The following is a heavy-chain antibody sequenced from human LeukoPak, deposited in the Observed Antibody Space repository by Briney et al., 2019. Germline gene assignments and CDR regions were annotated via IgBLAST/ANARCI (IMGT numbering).Heavy chain of an antibody. CDR1: GGSISTYY. CDR2: IHYSGGT. CDR3: AREQYDSSGYFFLDL. Sequence: SETLSLTCTVSGGSISTYYWSWIRQPPGKGLEWIGYIHYSGGTNYNPSLKSRVTISVDTSKNQFSLKLAPVTAADTAVYYCAREQYDSSGYFFLDLWGRGTLVTVSS. D-gene: IGHD3-22*01. J-gene: IGHJ2*01. V-gene: IGHV4-59*01.